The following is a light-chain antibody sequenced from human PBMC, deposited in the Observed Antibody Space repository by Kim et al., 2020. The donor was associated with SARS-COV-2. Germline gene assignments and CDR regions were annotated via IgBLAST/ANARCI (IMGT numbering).Light chain of an antibody. V-gene: IGLV3-1*01. J-gene: IGLJ3*02. CDR2: QDT. CDR3: QAWDSSTPQV. CDR1: KLGDEY. Sequence: SYELTQPPSVSVSPGQTASITCSGDKLGDEYACWYQQKPGQSPVLVIYQDTKRPSGIPERFSGSNSGNTATLTISGTQAVDEADYYCQAWDSSTPQVFGGGTKLTVL.